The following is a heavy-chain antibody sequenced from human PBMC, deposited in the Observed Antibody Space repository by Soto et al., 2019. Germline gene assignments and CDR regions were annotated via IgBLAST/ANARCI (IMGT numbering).Heavy chain of an antibody. J-gene: IGHJ2*01. D-gene: IGHD2-2*01. CDR3: ARGLPPSCSSTNCYFASWYFDL. Sequence: QVQLQESGPGLVKPSQTLSLTCTVSGGSISSGGYYWSWIRQHPGKVLEWIGYIYYSGSTYYNPSLQSRLTISVDTSKNQFSLKLSSVTAADTAVYYCARGLPPSCSSTNCYFASWYFDLWGRGTLVTVSS. CDR1: GGSISSGGYY. CDR2: IYYSGST. V-gene: IGHV4-31*03.